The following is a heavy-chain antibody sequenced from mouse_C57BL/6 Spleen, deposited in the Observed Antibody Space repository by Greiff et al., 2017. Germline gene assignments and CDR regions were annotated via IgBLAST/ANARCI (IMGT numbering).Heavy chain of an antibody. V-gene: IGHV5-6*01. Sequence: EVMLVESGGDLVKPGGSLKLSCAASGFTFSSYGMSWVRQTPDKRLAWVATMSSGVSYTYYPDSVKGRFTISRANAKNTLYLQMSSLKSEDTAMYYCAVHGGYYGSSYQRYCDYWRQGTTLTVSS. D-gene: IGHD1-1*01. CDR1: GFTFSSYG. CDR3: AVHGGYYGSSYQRYCDY. J-gene: IGHJ2*01. CDR2: MSSGVSYT.